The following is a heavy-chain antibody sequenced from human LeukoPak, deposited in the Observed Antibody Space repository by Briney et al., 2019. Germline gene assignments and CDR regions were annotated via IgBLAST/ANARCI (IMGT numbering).Heavy chain of an antibody. V-gene: IGHV4-59*11. CDR2: IYYSGST. Sequence: SETLSLTCTVSGGSISSHYWSWMRQPPGKGLEWIGYIYYSGSTNYNPSLKSRVTISVDTSKNQFSLKLSSVTAADTAVYYCAREGTMMNYYFDSWGQGTLVTVSS. J-gene: IGHJ4*02. D-gene: IGHD1-1*01. CDR1: GGSISSHY. CDR3: AREGTMMNYYFDS.